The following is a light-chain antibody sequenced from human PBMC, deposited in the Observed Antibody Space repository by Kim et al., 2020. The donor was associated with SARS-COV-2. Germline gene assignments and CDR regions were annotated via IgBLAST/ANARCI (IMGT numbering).Light chain of an antibody. J-gene: IGLJ7*01. V-gene: IGLV3-25*03. CDR2: KDS. Sequence: PGQTARITCSGDALPKQYAYWYQQRPGQAPVLVIYKDSERPSGIPERFSGSSSGTTVTLTISGVQAEDEADYYCQSADSSGTYAVFGGGTQLTVL. CDR3: QSADSSGTYAV. CDR1: ALPKQY.